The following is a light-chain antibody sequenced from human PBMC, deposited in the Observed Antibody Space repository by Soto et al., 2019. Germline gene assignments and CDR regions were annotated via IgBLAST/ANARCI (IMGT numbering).Light chain of an antibody. Sequence: IQMTQSPWSRSASVGEGGTSACRASQNVTSYLAWYQQKPGKAPKLLIYAASTLQSGVPSRFSGSGSGTDFTLTISSLQPEDFATYYCQQLNSYPSTFGQGTRLAIK. CDR1: QNVTSY. V-gene: IGKV1-9*01. CDR3: QQLNSYPST. CDR2: AAS. J-gene: IGKJ5*01.